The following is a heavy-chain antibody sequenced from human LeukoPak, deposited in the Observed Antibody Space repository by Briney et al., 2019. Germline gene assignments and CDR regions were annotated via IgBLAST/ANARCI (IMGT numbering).Heavy chain of an antibody. Sequence: SETLSLTRAVYGGSFSGYYWSWIRQPPGKGLEWIGEINHSGSTNYNPSLKSRVTISVDTSKNQFSLKLSSVTAADTAVYYCARLGVDYYYYYGMDVWGQGTTVTVSS. V-gene: IGHV4-34*01. CDR2: INHSGST. CDR1: GGSFSGYY. D-gene: IGHD3-10*01. J-gene: IGHJ6*02. CDR3: ARLGVDYYYYYGMDV.